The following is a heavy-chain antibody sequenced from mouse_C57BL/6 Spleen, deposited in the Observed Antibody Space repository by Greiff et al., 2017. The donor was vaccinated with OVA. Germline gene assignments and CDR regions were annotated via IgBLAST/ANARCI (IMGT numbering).Heavy chain of an antibody. CDR2: IYPGSGNT. CDR3: ARSGGGAMDY. V-gene: IGHV1-66*01. J-gene: IGHJ4*01. CDR1: GYSFTSYY. Sequence: VKLMESGPELVKPGASVKISCKASGYSFTSYYIHWVKQRPGQGLEWIGWIYPGSGNTKYNEKFKGKATLTADTSSSTAYMQLSSLTSEDSAVYYCARSGGGAMDYWGQGTSVTVSS.